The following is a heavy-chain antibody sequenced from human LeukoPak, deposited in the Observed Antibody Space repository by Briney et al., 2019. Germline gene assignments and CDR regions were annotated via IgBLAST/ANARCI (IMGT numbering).Heavy chain of an antibody. Sequence: GGSLRLSCAASGFTFGSYSMNWVRQAPGKGLEWVSSISTSISYIYYADSVKGRFTISRDNAKNSLYLQMNSLRAEGTAVYYCARAIFSSGWYLVDYWGQGTLVTVSS. J-gene: IGHJ4*02. CDR1: GFTFGSYS. D-gene: IGHD6-19*01. CDR3: ARAIFSSGWYLVDY. V-gene: IGHV3-21*01. CDR2: ISTSISYI.